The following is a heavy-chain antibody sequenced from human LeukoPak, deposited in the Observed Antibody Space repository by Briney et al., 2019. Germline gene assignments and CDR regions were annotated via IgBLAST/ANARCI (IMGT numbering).Heavy chain of an antibody. Sequence: ASVKVSCKASGGTFSSYAISWVRQAPGQGLEWMGGIILIFGTANYAQKFQGRVTITTDESTSTAYMELSSLRSEDTAVYYCARVTVTTTIEHYWGQGTLVTVSS. CDR1: GGTFSSYA. CDR2: IILIFGTA. D-gene: IGHD4-17*01. J-gene: IGHJ4*02. V-gene: IGHV1-69*05. CDR3: ARVTVTTTIEHY.